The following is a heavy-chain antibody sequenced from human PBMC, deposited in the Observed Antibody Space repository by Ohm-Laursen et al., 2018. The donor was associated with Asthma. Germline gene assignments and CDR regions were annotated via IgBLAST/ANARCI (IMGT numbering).Heavy chain of an antibody. CDR1: GDSVSSNTAV. D-gene: IGHD2/OR15-2a*01. V-gene: IGHV6-1*01. CDR3: ARTSRVIDRSAESWRGYFDY. J-gene: IGHJ4*02. Sequence: QTLSLTCAISGDSVSSNTAVWNWIRQSPSRGLEWLGRTYYRSKWHNDYAVSVKSRITINPDTSKNQFSLQLNAVIPEDTAVYYCARTSRVIDRSAESWRGYFDYWGQGSLVTVSS. CDR2: TYYRSKWHN.